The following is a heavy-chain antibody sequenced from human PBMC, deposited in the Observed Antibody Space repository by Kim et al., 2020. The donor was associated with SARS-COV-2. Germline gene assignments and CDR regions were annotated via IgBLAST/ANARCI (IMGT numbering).Heavy chain of an antibody. J-gene: IGHJ5*02. CDR2: IIPIFGTA. Sequence: VKVSCKASGGTFSSYAISWVRQAPGQGLEWMGGIIPIFGTANYAQKFQGRVTITADESTSTAYMELSSLRSEDTAVYYCARSRRVGNDFWSDIGHWFDPWGQGTLVTVSS. CDR1: GGTFSSYA. D-gene: IGHD3-3*01. CDR3: ARSRRVGNDFWSDIGHWFDP. V-gene: IGHV1-69*13.